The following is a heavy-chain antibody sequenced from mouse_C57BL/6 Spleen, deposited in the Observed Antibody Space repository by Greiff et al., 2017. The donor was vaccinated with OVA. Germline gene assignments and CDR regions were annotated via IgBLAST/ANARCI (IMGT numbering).Heavy chain of an antibody. Sequence: EVQRVESGGGLVKPGGSLKLSCAASGFTFSDYGMHWVRQAPEKGLEWVAYISSGSSTIYYADTVKGRFTISRDNAKNTLFLQMTSLRSEDTAMYYCARPETGSWYFDVWGTGTTVTVSS. CDR1: GFTFSDYG. CDR2: ISSGSSTI. D-gene: IGHD4-1*01. V-gene: IGHV5-17*01. CDR3: ARPETGSWYFDV. J-gene: IGHJ1*03.